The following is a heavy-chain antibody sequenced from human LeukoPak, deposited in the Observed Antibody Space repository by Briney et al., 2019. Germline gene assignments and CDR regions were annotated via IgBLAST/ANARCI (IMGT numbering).Heavy chain of an antibody. Sequence: GGSLRLSCAASGFTFSRYAMSLVRQAPGKGLEWVSAISVSGGSTFYAVSVKGRFTISRDKSKHTLYLQMNSLRAEDTAVYYCAKYSSSWYGPDAFDIWGQGTMVTVSS. V-gene: IGHV3-23*01. D-gene: IGHD6-13*01. J-gene: IGHJ3*02. CDR1: GFTFSRYA. CDR2: ISVSGGST. CDR3: AKYSSSWYGPDAFDI.